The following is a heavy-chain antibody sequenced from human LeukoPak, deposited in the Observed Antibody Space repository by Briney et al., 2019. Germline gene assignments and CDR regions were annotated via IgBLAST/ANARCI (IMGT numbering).Heavy chain of an antibody. CDR2: IYPGDSDT. J-gene: IGHJ3*02. CDR3: ARHGGDSSGGAFDI. V-gene: IGHV5-51*01. D-gene: IGHD2-21*02. Sequence: GESLKISCKGSGYSFSNYWIGCVRQMPGTGLEWMGIIYPGDSDTIYRPSFQGQVTISADKSISTAYLQWSSLKASDTAMYYCARHGGDSSGGAFDIWGQGTMVTVSS. CDR1: GYSFSNYW.